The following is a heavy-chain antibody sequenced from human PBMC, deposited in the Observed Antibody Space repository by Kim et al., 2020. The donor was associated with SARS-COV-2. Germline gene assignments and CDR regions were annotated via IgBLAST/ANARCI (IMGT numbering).Heavy chain of an antibody. J-gene: IGHJ1*01. CDR2: IYYRGIT. V-gene: IGHV4-31*03. Sequence: SETLSLTCTVSGGSISSGDFYWSWIRHHPGKGLEWIGYIYYRGITYYNPSLKSRVIISVDTSKNQFSLKLGSVTAADSAVYYCARDGPCSGGNCYREYFQYWGQGSRVIVSS. CDR3: ARDGPCSGGNCYREYFQY. D-gene: IGHD2-15*01. CDR1: GGSISSGDFY.